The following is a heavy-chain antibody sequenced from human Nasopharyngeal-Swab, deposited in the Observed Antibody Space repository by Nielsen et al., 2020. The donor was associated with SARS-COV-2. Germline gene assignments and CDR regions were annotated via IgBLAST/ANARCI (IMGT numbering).Heavy chain of an antibody. CDR3: ARARSTIFGVVQSFDY. CDR1: GGSISSGGYY. J-gene: IGHJ4*02. Sequence: SETLSLTCTVSGGSISSGGYYWSWIRQHPGKGLEWIGYIYYSGSTYYTPSLKSRVTISVDTSKNQFSLKLSSVTAADTAVYYCARARSTIFGVVQSFDYWGQGTLVTVSS. D-gene: IGHD3-3*01. CDR2: IYYSGST. V-gene: IGHV4-31*03.